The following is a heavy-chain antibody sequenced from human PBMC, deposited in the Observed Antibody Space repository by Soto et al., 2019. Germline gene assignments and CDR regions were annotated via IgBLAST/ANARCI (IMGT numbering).Heavy chain of an antibody. V-gene: IGHV4-34*01. J-gene: IGHJ6*02. Sequence: SETLSLTCAVYGGSFSGYYWSWIRQPPGKGLEWIGEINHSGSTNYNPSLKSRVTISVDTSKNQFSLKLSSVTAADTAVYYCASSRLLLWFGELRTRHREPYYYGMDVWGQGTTVTVSS. CDR1: GGSFSGYY. CDR3: ASSRLLLWFGELRTRHREPYYYGMDV. CDR2: INHSGST. D-gene: IGHD3-10*01.